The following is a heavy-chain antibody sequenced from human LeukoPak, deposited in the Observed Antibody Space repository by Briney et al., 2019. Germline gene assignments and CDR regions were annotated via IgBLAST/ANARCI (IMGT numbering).Heavy chain of an antibody. CDR1: GFTVSSNY. CDR3: ARGPRGAAIPGFY. J-gene: IGHJ4*01. Sequence: PGGSLRLSCAASGFTVSSNYMSWVRQAPGKGLEWVSVIYSGGSTYYADSVKGRFTISRDNSKNTLYLQMNSLRAEDTAVYYCARGPRGAAIPGFYWGQGTLVTVSS. D-gene: IGHD2-2*02. V-gene: IGHV3-53*01. CDR2: IYSGGST.